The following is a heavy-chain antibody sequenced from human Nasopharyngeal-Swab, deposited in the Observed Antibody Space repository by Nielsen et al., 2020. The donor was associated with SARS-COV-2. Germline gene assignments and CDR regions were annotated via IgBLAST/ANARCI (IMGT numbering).Heavy chain of an antibody. D-gene: IGHD1-26*01. CDR1: GFTFSSYV. CDR2: ITSSSSTR. V-gene: IGHV3-48*02. Sequence: GESLKISCAASGFTFSSYVMHWVRQAPGKGLEWVSYITSSSSTRYYADSVKGRFTVSRDNAKNSLYLQMSSLRDEDTAVYYCVREFEATGATYLDYWGLGTLVTVSS. J-gene: IGHJ4*02. CDR3: VREFEATGATYLDY.